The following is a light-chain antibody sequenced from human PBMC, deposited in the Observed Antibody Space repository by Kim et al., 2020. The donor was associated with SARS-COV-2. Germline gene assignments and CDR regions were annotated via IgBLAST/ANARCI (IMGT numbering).Light chain of an antibody. CDR3: QQYYNWPRT. V-gene: IGKV3-15*01. Sequence: VSPGERVTLSCRARQIVSSSLAWYQQKPGQAPRLLIYGASARATGTPARFSGSASGTEFTLTISSLQSEDFAVYYCQQYYNWPRTFGQGTKVDIK. CDR2: GAS. CDR1: QIVSSS. J-gene: IGKJ1*01.